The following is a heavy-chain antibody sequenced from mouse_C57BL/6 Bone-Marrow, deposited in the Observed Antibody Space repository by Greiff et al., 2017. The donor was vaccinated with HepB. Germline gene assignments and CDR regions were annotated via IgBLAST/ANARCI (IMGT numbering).Heavy chain of an antibody. CDR2: IYPGDGDT. Sequence: VQLQQSGPELVKPGASVKISCKASGYAFSSSWMNWVKQRPGKGLEWIGRIYPGDGDTNYNGKFKGKATLTADKSSSTAYMQLSSLTSEDSAVYFCAREREAAMDYWGQGTSVTVSS. J-gene: IGHJ4*01. CDR1: GYAFSSSW. CDR3: AREREAAMDY. V-gene: IGHV1-82*01.